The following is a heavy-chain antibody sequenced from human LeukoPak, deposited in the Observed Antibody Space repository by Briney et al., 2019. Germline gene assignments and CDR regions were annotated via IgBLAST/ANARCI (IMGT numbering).Heavy chain of an antibody. V-gene: IGHV1-8*01. CDR2: MNPNSGNT. CDR3: ARVGLQYYYYDYMDV. J-gene: IGHJ6*03. Sequence: GASVKVSCKASGYTFTSYDINWVRQATGQGLEWMGWMNPNSGNTGYAQKFQGRVTMTRNTSISTTYMDLSSLSSEDTDVYYCARVGLQYYYYDYMDVWGKGTTVTVSS. CDR1: GYTFTSYD.